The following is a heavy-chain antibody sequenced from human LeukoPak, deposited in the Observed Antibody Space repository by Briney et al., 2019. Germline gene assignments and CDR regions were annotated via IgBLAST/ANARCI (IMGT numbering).Heavy chain of an antibody. D-gene: IGHD1-1*01. CDR2: ISYDGSNK. V-gene: IGHV3-30-3*01. J-gene: IGHJ4*02. CDR1: GFTFSSYA. Sequence: GGSLRLSCAASGFTFSSYAMHWVRQAPGKRLEWVAGISYDGSNKYYADSVKGRFTISRDNSKNTLYLQMNSLRAEDTAVYYCARGGWKRPLDYWGQGTLVTVSS. CDR3: ARGGWKRPLDY.